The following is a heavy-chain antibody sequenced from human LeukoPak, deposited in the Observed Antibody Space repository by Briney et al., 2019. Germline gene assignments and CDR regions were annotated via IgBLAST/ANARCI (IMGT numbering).Heavy chain of an antibody. J-gene: IGHJ4*02. CDR2: TSSDGSNK. CDR3: ARVVRGVIDY. D-gene: IGHD3-10*01. Sequence: GGSLRLSCAASGFTFSSYGMHWVRQAPGKGLEWVAVTSSDGSNKSCADSVKGRFTISRDNSKNTLYLQMNSLRDEDTAVYYCARVVRGVIDYWGQGTLVTVSS. V-gene: IGHV3-30*03. CDR1: GFTFSSYG.